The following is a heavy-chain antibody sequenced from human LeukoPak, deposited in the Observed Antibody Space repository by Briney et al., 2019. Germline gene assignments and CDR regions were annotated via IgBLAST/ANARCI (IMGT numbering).Heavy chain of an antibody. CDR1: GFTFSSSG. Sequence: GGSLRLSCAASGFTFSSSGIHWVRQAPGKGLEWVAVISYDGSNKDYADSVKGRFTISRDNSKNTLYLQMNSLRAEDTAVYYCAKIRGASGGSADYWGQGTLVTVS. J-gene: IGHJ4*02. CDR3: AKIRGASGGSADY. CDR2: ISYDGSNK. D-gene: IGHD2-15*01. V-gene: IGHV3-30*18.